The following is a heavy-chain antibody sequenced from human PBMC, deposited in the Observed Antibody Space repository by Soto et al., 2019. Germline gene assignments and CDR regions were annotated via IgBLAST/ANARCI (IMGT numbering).Heavy chain of an antibody. CDR2: IYYTGTA. CDR3: ASQMGFVAVTGIGPSFDY. J-gene: IGHJ4*02. D-gene: IGHD2-21*02. CDR1: GGSMRRTSYY. Sequence: QLQLQESGPGLVKPSETLSLTCTVSGGSMRRTSYYWAWIRQPPGKGLEWIATIYYTGTAYYNPSLKSRVSLSVDTSKDQFSLNLTSVTAADTAVYYCASQMGFVAVTGIGPSFDYWGQGTRVTVSS. V-gene: IGHV4-39*01.